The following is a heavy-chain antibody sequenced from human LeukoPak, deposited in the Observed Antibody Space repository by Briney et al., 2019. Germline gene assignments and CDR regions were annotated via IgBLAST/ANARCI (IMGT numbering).Heavy chain of an antibody. J-gene: IGHJ4*02. Sequence: PGGSLRLSYAASGFTSINYAMNWVRQAPGKGLEWVSVLIGSSGSTDYADSVKGRFTISRDNSKNTLFLQMNSLRAEDTAIYYCAKGAYDYIEIGYFDSWGQGTLVTVSS. CDR2: LIGSSGST. V-gene: IGHV3-23*01. CDR1: GFTSINYA. D-gene: IGHD5-12*01. CDR3: AKGAYDYIEIGYFDS.